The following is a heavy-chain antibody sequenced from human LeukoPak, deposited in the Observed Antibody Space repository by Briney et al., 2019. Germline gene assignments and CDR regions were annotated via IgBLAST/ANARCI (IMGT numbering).Heavy chain of an antibody. J-gene: IGHJ4*02. V-gene: IGHV3-7*04. D-gene: IGHD2-15*01. CDR2: IKPDGSAT. Sequence: GGSLGLSCTAPALTFRRFWMNWVRQPRGKGLEWVANIKPDGSATSYVDSVKGRFTISRDNVKNSVYLQMNSLRAEDTAVYYCAGGGGWVFYSWGQGTLVTVSA. CDR3: AGGGGWVFYS. CDR1: ALTFRRFW.